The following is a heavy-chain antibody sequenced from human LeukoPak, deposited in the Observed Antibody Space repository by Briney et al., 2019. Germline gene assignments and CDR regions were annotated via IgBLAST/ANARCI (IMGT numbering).Heavy chain of an antibody. CDR3: TIDHIYSGGFYYNDWFDP. D-gene: IGHD2-15*01. J-gene: IGHJ5*02. CDR2: IKSKADAGTT. Sequence: PGGSLRLSCTASGFTFSHAWMSWVRQAPGKGLEWVGRIKSKADAGTTDYAAPVKSRFTISRDDSKNTLYLQMNSLKIEDTAVYHCTIDHIYSGGFYYNDWFDPWGQGTLVTVSS. CDR1: GFTFSHAW. V-gene: IGHV3-15*01.